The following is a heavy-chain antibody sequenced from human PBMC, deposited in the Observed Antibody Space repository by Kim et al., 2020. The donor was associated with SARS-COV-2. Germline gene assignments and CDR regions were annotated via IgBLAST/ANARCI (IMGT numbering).Heavy chain of an antibody. J-gene: IGHJ4*02. Sequence: SETLSLTCTVSGGSISSYYWSWIRQPPGKGLEWIGYIYYSGSTNYNPSLKSRVTISVDTSKNQFSLKLSSVTAADTAVYYCARHDYGGKGPIDYWGQGTLVTVSS. V-gene: IGHV4-59*01. CDR2: IYYSGST. CDR3: ARHDYGGKGPIDY. CDR1: GGSISSYY. D-gene: IGHD4-17*01.